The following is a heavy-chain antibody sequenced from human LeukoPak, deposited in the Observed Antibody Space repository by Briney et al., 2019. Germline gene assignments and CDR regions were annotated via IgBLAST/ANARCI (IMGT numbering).Heavy chain of an antibody. D-gene: IGHD3-22*01. CDR3: AKDSPLPYYYDSSGYYNRDDDY. V-gene: IGHV3-7*03. Sequence: PGGSLRLSCAASGFTFSSYWMSWVRQAPGKGLEWVANIKQDGSEKYYVDSVKGRFTISRDNAKNSLYLQMNSLRAEDTAVYYCAKDSPLPYYYDSSGYYNRDDDYWGQGTLVTVSS. J-gene: IGHJ4*02. CDR2: IKQDGSEK. CDR1: GFTFSSYW.